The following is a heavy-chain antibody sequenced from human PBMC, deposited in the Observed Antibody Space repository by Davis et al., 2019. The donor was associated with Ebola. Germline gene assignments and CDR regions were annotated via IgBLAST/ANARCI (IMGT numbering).Heavy chain of an antibody. Sequence: GESLKISCAASGFTFTTYWMTWVRQAPGEGLEWLASIKQDGSEKYNVDSVKGRFTISRDNSKNTLYLQMNSLRAEDTAVYYCAKDRLSEGAFDIWGQGTMVTVSS. V-gene: IGHV3-7*03. CDR3: AKDRLSEGAFDI. CDR2: IKQDGSEK. CDR1: GFTFTTYW. D-gene: IGHD1-26*01. J-gene: IGHJ3*02.